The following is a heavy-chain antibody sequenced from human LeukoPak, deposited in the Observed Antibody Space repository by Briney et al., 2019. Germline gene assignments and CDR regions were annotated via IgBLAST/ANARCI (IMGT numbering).Heavy chain of an antibody. CDR1: GFTFSSYG. V-gene: IGHV3-33*01. CDR2: IWYDGSNK. CDR3: ARMAAVYFDY. J-gene: IGHJ4*02. Sequence: QPGRSLRLSCAASGFTFSSYGMHWVRPAPGKGLEWVAVIWYDGSNKYYADSVKGRFTISRDNSKNTLYLQMNSLRAEDTAVYYCARMAAVYFDYWGQGTLVTVSS. D-gene: IGHD6-13*01.